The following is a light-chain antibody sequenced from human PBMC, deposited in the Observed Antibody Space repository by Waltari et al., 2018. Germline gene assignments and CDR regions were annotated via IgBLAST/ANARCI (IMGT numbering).Light chain of an antibody. V-gene: IGKV4-1*01. J-gene: IGKJ5*01. CDR1: QRVLYSSNNKNY. Sequence: DIVMTQSPDSLALSLGERATNNCKSSQRVLYSSNNKNYLAWYQQKPGQPPKLLIYWASTRESGVPDRFSGSGSGTDFTLTISSLQAEDVAVYYCQQYYSTPRTFGQGTRLEIK. CDR3: QQYYSTPRT. CDR2: WAS.